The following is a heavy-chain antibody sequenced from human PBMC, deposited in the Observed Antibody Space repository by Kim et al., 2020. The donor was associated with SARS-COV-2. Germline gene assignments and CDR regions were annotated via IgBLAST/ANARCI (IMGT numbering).Heavy chain of an antibody. J-gene: IGHJ4*02. Sequence: SETLSLTCTVSGGSISSGSYYWSWIRQPAGKGLEWIGRIYTSGSTNYNPSLKSRVTISVDTSKNQFSLKLSSVTAADTAVYYCARDRGSYDLSFDYWGQGTLVTVSS. V-gene: IGHV4-61*02. CDR2: IYTSGST. CDR1: GGSISSGSYY. CDR3: ARDRGSYDLSFDY. D-gene: IGHD1-26*01.